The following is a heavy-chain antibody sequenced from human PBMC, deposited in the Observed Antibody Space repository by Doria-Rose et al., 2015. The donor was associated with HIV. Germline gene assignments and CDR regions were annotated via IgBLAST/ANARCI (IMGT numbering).Heavy chain of an antibody. V-gene: IGHV2-26*01. CDR3: ARIKSSRWYHKYYFDF. D-gene: IGHD6-13*01. CDR2: TFSDDER. J-gene: IGHJ4*02. Sequence: QVTLKESGPVLVKPTETLTLTCTVSGVSLSSPGMGVSWIRQPPGKALEWLANTFSDDERSYKTSLTSRLTISRGTSKSQVVLTMTDMDPVDTATYYCARIKSSRWYHKYYFDFRGQGTLVIVSA. CDR1: GVSLSSPGMG.